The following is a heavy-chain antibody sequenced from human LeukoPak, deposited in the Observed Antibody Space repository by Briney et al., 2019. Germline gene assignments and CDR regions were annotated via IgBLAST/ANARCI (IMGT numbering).Heavy chain of an antibody. V-gene: IGHV4-34*01. CDR2: INHSGSA. D-gene: IGHD2-8*02. J-gene: IGHJ4*02. Sequence: SETLSLTCAVYGGSFSNYYWTWIRQPPGKGLEWIGEINHSGSARYNPSLKSRVIISVDTSKNQFSLKLSSMTDADTAVYYCARHSTAFDYWGQGTLVTVSS. CDR1: GGSFSNYY. CDR3: ARHSTAFDY.